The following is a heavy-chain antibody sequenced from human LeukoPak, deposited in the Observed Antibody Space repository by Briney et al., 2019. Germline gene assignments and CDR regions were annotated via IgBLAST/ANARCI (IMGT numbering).Heavy chain of an antibody. CDR2: IYYSGST. CDR3: ARPGVVVVPDAFDI. Sequence: SETLSLTCTVSGGSISSSSYYWGWIRQPPGKGLEWIGSIYYSGSTYYNPSLKSRVTISVDTSKNQFSLKLSSVTAADTAVYYCARPGVVVVPDAFDIWGQGTMATVSS. CDR1: GGSISSSSYY. J-gene: IGHJ3*02. V-gene: IGHV4-39*01. D-gene: IGHD3-22*01.